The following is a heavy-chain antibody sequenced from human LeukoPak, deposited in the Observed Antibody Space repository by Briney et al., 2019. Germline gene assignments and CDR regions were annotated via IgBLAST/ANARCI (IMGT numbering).Heavy chain of an antibody. CDR3: ARAYSSGWHEGP. CDR1: GYTFTGYY. Sequence: ASVKVSCKASGYTFTGYYMHWVRQAPGQGLEWMGRINPNSGGTNYAQKFQGRVTMTRDTSISTAYMELSRLRSDDTAVYYCARAYSSGWHEGPWGQGTLVTVSS. CDR2: INPNSGGT. D-gene: IGHD6-19*01. J-gene: IGHJ5*02. V-gene: IGHV1-2*06.